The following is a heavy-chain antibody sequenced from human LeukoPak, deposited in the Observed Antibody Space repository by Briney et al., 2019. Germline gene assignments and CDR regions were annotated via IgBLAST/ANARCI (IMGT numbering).Heavy chain of an antibody. J-gene: IGHJ4*02. CDR2: IYYSGSS. Sequence: PSGTLSLTCTVSGGSISNPYWSWVRQPPGKGLEWIGYIYYSGSSNYNPSLKSRVTISVDTSKNQFSLKLSSVTAADTAVYYCARLRDLYNIFDYWGQGTLVTVSS. CDR1: GGSISNPY. D-gene: IGHD1-1*01. V-gene: IGHV4-59*11. CDR3: ARLRDLYNIFDY.